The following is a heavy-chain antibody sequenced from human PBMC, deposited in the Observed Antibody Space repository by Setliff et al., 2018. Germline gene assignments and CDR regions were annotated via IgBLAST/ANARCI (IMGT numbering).Heavy chain of an antibody. CDR1: GGSFSAYY. CDR3: ARVPKIWVKGNYYSYYMDV. D-gene: IGHD3-10*01. J-gene: IGHJ6*03. Sequence: SETLSLTCAVYGGSFSAYYWSWIRQPPGRGLEWIGETNHSGSTNYNPSRKSRVIISVDTSLNQVSLELSAVAAADTAVYYCARVPKIWVKGNYYSYYMDVWGQGTTVTVSS. CDR2: TNHSGST. V-gene: IGHV4-34*01.